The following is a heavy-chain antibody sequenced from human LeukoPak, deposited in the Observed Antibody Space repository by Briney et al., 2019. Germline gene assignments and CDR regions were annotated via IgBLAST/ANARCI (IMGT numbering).Heavy chain of an antibody. CDR3: ARGPSGYHNT. Sequence: AGSLRLSCAASRFTFSSYSLNWVRQAPGKGLEWVSSISSSSSYIYYADSVTGRFTISRGNSKNTLYLQMNSLRAEDTAVYYCARGPSGYHNTGGQGTLVTVSS. V-gene: IGHV3-21*01. D-gene: IGHD5-12*01. J-gene: IGHJ4*02. CDR2: ISSSSSYI. CDR1: RFTFSSYS.